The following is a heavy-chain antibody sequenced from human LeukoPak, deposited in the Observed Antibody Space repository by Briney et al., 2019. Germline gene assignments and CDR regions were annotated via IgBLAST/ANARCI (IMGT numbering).Heavy chain of an antibody. D-gene: IGHD3-16*01. CDR3: AKDEGGAIFDY. CDR2: ISYDGSNK. Sequence: GGSLRLSCAASGFTFSSYGMHWVRQAPGKGLEWVAVISYDGSNKYYADSVKGRFTISRDNSKNTLYLQMNSLRAEDTAVYYCAKDEGGAIFDYWGQGTLVTVSS. CDR1: GFTFSSYG. V-gene: IGHV3-30*18. J-gene: IGHJ4*02.